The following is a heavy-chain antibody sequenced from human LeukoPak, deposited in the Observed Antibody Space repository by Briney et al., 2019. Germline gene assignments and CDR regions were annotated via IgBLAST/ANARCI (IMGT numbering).Heavy chain of an antibody. J-gene: IGHJ4*02. D-gene: IGHD3-22*01. V-gene: IGHV3-15*01. CDR1: GFTFSNAW. Sequence: GGSLRLSCAASGFTFSNAWMSWVRQAPGKGLEWVGRIKSKTDGGTTDYAAPVKGRFTISRDDSKNTLYLQMNSLKTEDTAVYYCTTASYEVRYYDSSGYYFDYWGQGTLVTVSS. CDR2: IKSKTDGGTT. CDR3: TTASYEVRYYDSSGYYFDY.